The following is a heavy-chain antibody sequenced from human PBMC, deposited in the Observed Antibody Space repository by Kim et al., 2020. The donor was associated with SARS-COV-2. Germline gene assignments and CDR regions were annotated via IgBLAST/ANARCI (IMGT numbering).Heavy chain of an antibody. D-gene: IGHD3-16*02. CDR3: ARVGYDYVWGSYRDYYYYYGMDV. V-gene: IGHV3-21*05. Sequence: GGSLRLSCAASGFTFSSYAMHWVRQAPGKGLEWVSYISSSSSYTNYADSVKGRFTISRDNAKNSLYLQMNSLRAEDTAVYYCARVGYDYVWGSYRDYYYYYGMDVWGQGTTVTVSS. J-gene: IGHJ6*02. CDR2: ISSSSSYT. CDR1: GFTFSSYA.